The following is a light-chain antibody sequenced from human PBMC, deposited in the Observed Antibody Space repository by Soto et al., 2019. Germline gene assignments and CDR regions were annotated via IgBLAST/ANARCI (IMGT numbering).Light chain of an antibody. CDR3: QQCYRTPLT. V-gene: IGKV4-1*01. J-gene: IGKJ1*01. CDR1: QIVLDSSNNKDC. Sequence: DIVMTQSPDSLAVSLGERATINCKSSQIVLDSSNNKDCLAWYQQKPGQPPKLLIYWASTRESGVPDRFSGSGSGTDFTLTISSLQAEDVAVYYCQQCYRTPLTFGQGTKVEIK. CDR2: WAS.